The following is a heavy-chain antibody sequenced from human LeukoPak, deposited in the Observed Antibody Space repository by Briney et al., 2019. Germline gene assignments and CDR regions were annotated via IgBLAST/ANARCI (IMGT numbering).Heavy chain of an antibody. CDR3: AKGSGATVTDFYNGMDV. CDR2: ISGSGYST. CDR1: GFTFSSYA. Sequence: GGSLRLSCVASGFTFSSYAMSWVPQAPGKGLEWVSPISGSGYSTYYADSVKGRFTISRDNSKNTLYLQMNSLRVEDTAVYYCAKGSGATVTDFYNGMDVWGQGTTVTVSS. J-gene: IGHJ6*02. V-gene: IGHV3-23*01. D-gene: IGHD4-17*01.